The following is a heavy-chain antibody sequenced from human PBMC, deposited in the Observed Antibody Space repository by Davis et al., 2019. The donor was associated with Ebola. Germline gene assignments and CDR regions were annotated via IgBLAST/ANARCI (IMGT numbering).Heavy chain of an antibody. J-gene: IGHJ6*02. CDR3: AREELLWFGELLYYYYYGMDV. V-gene: IGHV1-69*04. CDR2: IIPILGIA. CDR1: GYTFSSYD. D-gene: IGHD3-10*01. Sequence: SVKVSCKASGYTFSSYDINWVRQAPGQGLEWMGRIIPILGIANYAQKFQGRVTITADKSTSTAYMELSSLRSEDTAVYYCAREELLWFGELLYYYYYGMDVWGQGTTVTVSS.